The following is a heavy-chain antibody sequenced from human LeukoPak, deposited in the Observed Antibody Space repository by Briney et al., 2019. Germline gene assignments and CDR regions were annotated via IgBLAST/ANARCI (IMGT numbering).Heavy chain of an antibody. CDR1: GGSISSYY. V-gene: IGHV4-4*07. J-gene: IGHJ6*02. D-gene: IGHD3-22*01. Sequence: SETLSLTCTVSGGSISSYYWSWNRQPAGKGLEWIGRLYTSGSTNYNPSLKSRLTMSADTSKNQFSLNLRSVTAADTAIYYCARDRVDSSGYYYYYGIDVWGQGTAVTASS. CDR3: ARDRVDSSGYYYYYGIDV. CDR2: LYTSGST.